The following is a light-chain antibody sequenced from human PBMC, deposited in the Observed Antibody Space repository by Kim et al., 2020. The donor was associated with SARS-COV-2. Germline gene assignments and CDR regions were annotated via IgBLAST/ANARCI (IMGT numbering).Light chain of an antibody. Sequence: GSSVTLPCTLSSGRSTCMIAWHQQRPGKAPRYLMILQESGSYATGSGVPDRFSGSSSRADRYLTISKHQSEDEAEYYCETWDSHVVFGGGTKVTVL. CDR1: SGRSTCM. CDR3: ETWDSHVV. CDR2: LQESGSY. J-gene: IGLJ2*01. V-gene: IGLV4-60*03.